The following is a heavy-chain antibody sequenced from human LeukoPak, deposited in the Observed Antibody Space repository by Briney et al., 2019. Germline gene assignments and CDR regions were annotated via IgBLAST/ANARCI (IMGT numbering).Heavy chain of an antibody. CDR1: VFTFSIYA. D-gene: IGHD1-14*01. CDR2: ITVSGGTT. V-gene: IGHV3-23*01. CDR3: AKYLTARGPPYALDV. J-gene: IGHJ6*02. Sequence: GGSLRLSCAASVFTFSIYAMQWVRQAPEKGLEWVSGITVSGGTTYYRNSVKGRFTISRDNSKNPLYLQMNSLRAEDTAVYYCAKYLTARGPPYALDVWGQGTTVTVSS.